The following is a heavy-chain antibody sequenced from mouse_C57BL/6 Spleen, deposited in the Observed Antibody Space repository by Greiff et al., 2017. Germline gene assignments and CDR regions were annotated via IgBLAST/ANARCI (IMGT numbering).Heavy chain of an antibody. CDR3: ARSEGSTMITTTGYYAMDY. CDR2: IYPGSGST. Sequence: QVQLQQPGAELVKPGASVKMSCKASGYTFTSYWITWVKQRPGQGLEWIGDIYPGSGSTNYNEKFKSKATLTVDTSSSTAYMQLSSLTSEDSAVYYCARSEGSTMITTTGYYAMDYWGQGTSVTVSS. D-gene: IGHD2-4*01. CDR1: GYTFTSYW. V-gene: IGHV1-55*01. J-gene: IGHJ4*01.